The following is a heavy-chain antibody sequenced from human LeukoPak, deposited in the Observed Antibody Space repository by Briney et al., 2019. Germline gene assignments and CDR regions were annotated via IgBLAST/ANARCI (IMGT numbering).Heavy chain of an antibody. V-gene: IGHV4-34*01. J-gene: IGHJ4*02. CDR2: INHSGGT. CDR1: GGSFSGYY. D-gene: IGHD3-9*01. Sequence: PSETLSLTCAVYGGSFSGYYWSWIRQPPRKGLEWIGEINHSGGTNYNPSLKSRVTISVDTSKNQFSLKLSSVTAADTAVYYCARVPYYDILTGYYIWGDHFDYWGQGTLVTVSS. CDR3: ARVPYYDILTGYYIWGDHFDY.